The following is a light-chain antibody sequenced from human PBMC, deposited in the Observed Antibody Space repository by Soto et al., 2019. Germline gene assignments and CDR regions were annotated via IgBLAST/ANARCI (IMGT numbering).Light chain of an antibody. CDR3: QQYHNWPPGLT. V-gene: IGKV3-15*01. CDR2: GAS. Sequence: EVVMTQSPATLSVSPGERVTLSCTASQSVSGNLAWYQQKPGQAPRLLIHGASTRATDIPARFSGSGSGTDVTPTVTSLQSEDFAVYDCQQYHNWPPGLTFGGGTRVESK. J-gene: IGKJ4*01. CDR1: QSVSGN.